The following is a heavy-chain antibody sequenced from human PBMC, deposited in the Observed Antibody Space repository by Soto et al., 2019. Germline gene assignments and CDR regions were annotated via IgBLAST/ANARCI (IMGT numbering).Heavy chain of an antibody. CDR3: ARKGYDKGHGMDV. CDR2: INPNSGGT. J-gene: IGHJ6*02. CDR1: GYTFTGYY. V-gene: IGHV1-2*02. D-gene: IGHD3-22*01. Sequence: QVQLVQSGAEVKKPGASVKVSCKASGYTFTGYYMHWVRQAPGQGLEWMGWINPNSGGTNYAQKLQGRVTMTRDTSISTAYMELSRLRSDDTAVYYCARKGYDKGHGMDVWGQGTTVTVSS.